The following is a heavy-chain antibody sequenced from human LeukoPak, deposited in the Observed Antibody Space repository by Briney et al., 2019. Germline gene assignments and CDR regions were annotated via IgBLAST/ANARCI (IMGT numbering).Heavy chain of an antibody. CDR1: GFAFSNAC. D-gene: IGHD4-11*01. Sequence: GGSLRLSCAVTGFAFSNACMNWLRQAPGRGLEWVGRIKSKSDAETIDYAAPVKGRFTISRDDSKNTLFLQMNNLRTEDTAVYYCADYNNSVGWVDPWGQGTLVTVSS. CDR3: ADYNNSVGWVDP. CDR2: IKSKSDAETI. J-gene: IGHJ5*02. V-gene: IGHV3-15*07.